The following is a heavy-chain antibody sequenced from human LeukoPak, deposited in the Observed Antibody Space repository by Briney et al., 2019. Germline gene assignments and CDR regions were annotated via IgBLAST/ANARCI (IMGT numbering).Heavy chain of an antibody. J-gene: IGHJ4*02. CDR2: ISSSSSYI. D-gene: IGHD6-19*01. Sequence: GGSLRLSCAASGFTFSSYSTNWVRQAPGKGLEWASSISSSSSYIYYADSVKGRFTISRDNAKNSLYLQMNSLRAEDTAVYYCAREGSSGWYMPYYFDYWGQGTLVTVSS. V-gene: IGHV3-21*01. CDR3: AREGSSGWYMPYYFDY. CDR1: GFTFSSYS.